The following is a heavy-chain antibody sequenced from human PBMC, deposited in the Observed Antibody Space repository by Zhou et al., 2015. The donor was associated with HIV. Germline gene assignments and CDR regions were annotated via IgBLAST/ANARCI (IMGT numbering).Heavy chain of an antibody. CDR3: AKTSWITIFGVVISDYYGMDV. CDR2: IIPILGIA. Sequence: QVQLVQSGAEVKKPGSSVKVSCKASGGTFSSYTISWVRQAPGQGLEWMGRIIPILGIANYAQKFQGRVTITADKSTSTAYMELSSLRSEDTAVYYCAKTSWITIFGVVISDYYGMDVWGRRDRRSPSP. CDR1: GGTFSSYT. D-gene: IGHD3-3*01. J-gene: IGHJ6*02. V-gene: IGHV1-69*02.